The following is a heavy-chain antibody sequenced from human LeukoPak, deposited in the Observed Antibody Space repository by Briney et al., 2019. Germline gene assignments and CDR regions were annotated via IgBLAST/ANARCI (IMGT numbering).Heavy chain of an antibody. V-gene: IGHV3-7*01. CDR1: GFTFSSYW. J-gene: IGHJ4*02. CDR3: ARRGDVLRFLEWFRNSDYFDY. Sequence: GVALRLSCAASGFTFSSYWMSWVRQAPGKGLEWVANIKQDGSEKYYVDSVKGRFTISRDNAKNSLYLQMNSLRAEDTAVYYCARRGDVLRFLEWFRNSDYFDYWGQGTLVNVSS. D-gene: IGHD3-3*01. CDR2: IKQDGSEK.